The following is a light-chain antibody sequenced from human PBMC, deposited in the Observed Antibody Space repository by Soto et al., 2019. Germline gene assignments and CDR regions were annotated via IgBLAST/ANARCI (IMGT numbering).Light chain of an antibody. CDR2: DAS. CDR1: HHISNH. V-gene: IGKV1-33*01. J-gene: IGKJ3*01. Sequence: DIQMTQSPSSLSASVGDRVTITCQASHHISNHLNWYQQKPGKAPKLLIHDASNLETGVPSRFIGSGSGTDFTFTICSLQHENSATYYYQLSDNRPLFFRPGTKGDIK. CDR3: QLSDNRPLF.